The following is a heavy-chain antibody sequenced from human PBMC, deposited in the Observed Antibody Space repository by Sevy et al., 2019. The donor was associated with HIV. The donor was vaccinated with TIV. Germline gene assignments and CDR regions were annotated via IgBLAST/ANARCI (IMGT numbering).Heavy chain of an antibody. J-gene: IGHJ4*02. CDR1: GYSFTSYW. V-gene: IGHV5-51*01. CDR2: IYPGDSDT. CDR3: ARGSPMSRYSSSPFDY. Sequence: GESLKISCKGSGYSFTSYWIGWVRQMPGKGLEWMGIIYPGDSDTRYSPSFQGQVTISADKSISTAYLQWSSLQASDTAMYYCARGSPMSRYSSSPFDYWGQGTLVTVSS. D-gene: IGHD6-6*01.